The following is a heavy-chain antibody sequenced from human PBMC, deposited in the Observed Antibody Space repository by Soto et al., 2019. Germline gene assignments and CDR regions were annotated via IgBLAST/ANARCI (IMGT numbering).Heavy chain of an antibody. D-gene: IGHD3-10*01. Sequence: QVQLQESGPGLVKPSQTLSLTCTVSGGSISSGGYYWSWIRQHPGKGLEWIGYIYYSGSTYYNPSLKSRVTISVDTSKNQFSLELSSVTAADTAVYYCARDKITMVRGGYGMDVWGQGTTVTVSS. V-gene: IGHV4-31*03. J-gene: IGHJ6*02. CDR2: IYYSGST. CDR3: ARDKITMVRGGYGMDV. CDR1: GGSISSGGYY.